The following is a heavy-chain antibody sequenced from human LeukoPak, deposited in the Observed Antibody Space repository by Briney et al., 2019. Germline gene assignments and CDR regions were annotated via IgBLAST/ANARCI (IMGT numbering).Heavy chain of an antibody. J-gene: IGHJ4*02. CDR2: IKQDGSEK. CDR1: GFTFSSYW. D-gene: IGHD3-22*01. CDR3: AGSGYYYDSSGTPDY. Sequence: GGSLRLSCAASGFTFSSYWMSWVRQAPGKGLEWVANIKQDGSEKYYVDSVKGRFTISRDNAKNSLYLQMNSLRAEDTAVYYCAGSGYYYDSSGTPDYWGQGTLVTVSS. V-gene: IGHV3-7*01.